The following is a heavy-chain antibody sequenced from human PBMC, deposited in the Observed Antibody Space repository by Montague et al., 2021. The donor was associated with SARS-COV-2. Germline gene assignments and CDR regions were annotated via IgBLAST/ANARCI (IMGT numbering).Heavy chain of an antibody. CDR2: ISHDESNH. Sequence: SLRLYCAASRLPFNGYAMHWARQAPGKGLEWLTFISHDESNHRYADSVKGRFTISRDNSKNTLYLQMDSLRPEDTAVYYCAREGYRSGSFYIDYWGQGTLVTVSS. V-gene: IGHV3-30*04. CDR1: RLPFNGYA. J-gene: IGHJ4*01. D-gene: IGHD1-26*01. CDR3: AREGYRSGSFYIDY.